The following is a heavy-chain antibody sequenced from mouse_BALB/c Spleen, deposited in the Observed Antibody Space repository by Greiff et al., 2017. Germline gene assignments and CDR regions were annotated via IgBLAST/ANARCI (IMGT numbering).Heavy chain of an antibody. CDR2: ISDGGSYT. V-gene: IGHV5-4*02. D-gene: IGHD1-1*01. Sequence: DVQLVESGGGLVKPGGSLKLSCAASGFTFSDYYMYWVRQTPEKRLEWVATISDGGSYTYYPDSVNGRFTISRDTAKNNLYLQMSSLKSEDSAMYNCASSTVVAKGWFAYWGQGTLVTVSA. J-gene: IGHJ3*01. CDR1: GFTFSDYY. CDR3: ASSTVVAKGWFAY.